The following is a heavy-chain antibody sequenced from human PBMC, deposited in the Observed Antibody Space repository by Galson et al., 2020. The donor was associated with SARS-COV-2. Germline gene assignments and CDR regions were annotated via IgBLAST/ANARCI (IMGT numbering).Heavy chain of an antibody. CDR2: ITSSSRFI. CDR3: ARGWTASTRSGCEI. Sequence: GGSLRLSCAASGFTFSSYSMNWVRQAPGKGLEWVSSITSSSRFIYYADSVKGRFSISRDNAKNSLSLQMNSLRVEDSGVYYCARGWTASTRSGCEIWGQGTMVNVSS. V-gene: IGHV3-21*01. J-gene: IGHJ3*02. CDR1: GFTFSSYS. D-gene: IGHD3-3*01.